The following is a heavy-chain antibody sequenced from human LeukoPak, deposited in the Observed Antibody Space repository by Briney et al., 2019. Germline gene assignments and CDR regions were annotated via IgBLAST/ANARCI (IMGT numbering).Heavy chain of an antibody. CDR3: ARVLAVRGVIEYYYYYYYMDV. J-gene: IGHJ6*03. Sequence: GASVKVSCKASGGTFSSYAISWVRQAPGQGLEWMGGIIPIFGTANYAQKFQGRVTITADKSTSTAYMELSSLRSEDTAVYYCARVLAVRGVIEYYYYYYYMDVWGKGTTVTVSS. CDR2: IIPIFGTA. CDR1: GGTFSSYA. D-gene: IGHD3-10*01. V-gene: IGHV1-69*06.